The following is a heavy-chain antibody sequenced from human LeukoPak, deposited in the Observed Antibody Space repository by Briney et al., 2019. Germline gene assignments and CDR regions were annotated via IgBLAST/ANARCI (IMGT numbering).Heavy chain of an antibody. CDR2: IIPIFGTA. Sequence: ASVKVSCKASGGTFSSYAISWVRQAPGQGLEWMGGIIPIFGTANYAQKFQGRVTITTDESTSTAYMELSSLRSEDTAVYYCASPGYCSGGSRYRGGFDYWGQGTLVTVSS. J-gene: IGHJ4*02. V-gene: IGHV1-69*05. CDR1: GGTFSSYA. D-gene: IGHD2-15*01. CDR3: ASPGYCSGGSRYRGGFDY.